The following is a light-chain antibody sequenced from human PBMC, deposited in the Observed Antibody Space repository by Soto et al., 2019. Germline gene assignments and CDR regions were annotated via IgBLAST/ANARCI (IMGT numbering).Light chain of an antibody. CDR1: NSNIGGNT. J-gene: IGLJ7*01. CDR3: ATWDGSLNGAV. CDR2: NNN. V-gene: IGLV1-44*01. Sequence: QAVVTQPPSASGTPGQRVTISCSGSNSNIGGNTVNWYQQLPGTAPKLLINNNNQRPSAVPDRFSGSKSGTSASLAISGLQAEDEAEYYCATWDGSLNGAVFGGGTQLTVL.